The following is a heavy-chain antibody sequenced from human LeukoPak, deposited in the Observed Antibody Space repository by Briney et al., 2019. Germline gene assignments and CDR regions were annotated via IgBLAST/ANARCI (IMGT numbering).Heavy chain of an antibody. CDR3: ADLGITMIGGV. CDR1: GLTFSSYE. Sequence: GGSLRLSCAASGLTFSSYEMNWVSHPPARGRGWVSYIRNRGRPILYTDSVKGRFTITRDNDKNSLYLQMNSLRAEDTAVYYGADLGITMIGGVWGKGNTVTISS. D-gene: IGHD3-10*02. J-gene: IGHJ6*04. V-gene: IGHV3-48*03. CDR2: IRNRGRPI.